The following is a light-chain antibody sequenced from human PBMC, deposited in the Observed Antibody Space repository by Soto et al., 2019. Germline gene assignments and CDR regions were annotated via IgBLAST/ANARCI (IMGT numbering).Light chain of an antibody. Sequence: DIQMTQSPSSLSASFGDRVTLTCRASQSIDTYLNWYQQKPGTAPKLLMYAASTLHSGVPSRFSGSGSGTDFTLTISSLQREDFGTYFCQQSHSTPYTFGQGTKLEI. CDR2: AAS. CDR1: QSIDTY. J-gene: IGKJ2*01. V-gene: IGKV1-39*01. CDR3: QQSHSTPYT.